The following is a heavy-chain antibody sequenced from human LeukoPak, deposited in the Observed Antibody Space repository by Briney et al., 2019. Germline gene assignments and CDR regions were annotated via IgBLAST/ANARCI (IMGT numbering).Heavy chain of an antibody. CDR2: ISDSGGST. CDR3: AKDRHGYTYAFFDY. Sequence: PGGSLRLSCAASGFTFSSYAMSWVRQAPGKGLEWVSTISDSGGSTYYADSVKGRFTISRDNSKNTLDLKMNSLRAEDTAVYYCAKDRHGYTYAFFDYWGQGTLVTVSP. CDR1: GFTFSSYA. V-gene: IGHV3-23*01. J-gene: IGHJ4*02. D-gene: IGHD5-18*01.